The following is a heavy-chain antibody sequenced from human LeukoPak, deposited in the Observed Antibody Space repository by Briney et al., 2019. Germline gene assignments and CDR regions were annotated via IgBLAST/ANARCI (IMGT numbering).Heavy chain of an antibody. CDR2: IYYSEST. CDR1: GGSISSHY. J-gene: IGHJ3*02. Sequence: SETLSLTCTVSGGSISSHYWSWIRQPPGKGLEWIGYIYYSESTNYNPSLKSRVTISVDTSKNQFSLKLSSVTAADTAVYYCARDHIAAFDIWGQGTMVTVSS. CDR3: ARDHIAAFDI. D-gene: IGHD2-21*01. V-gene: IGHV4-59*11.